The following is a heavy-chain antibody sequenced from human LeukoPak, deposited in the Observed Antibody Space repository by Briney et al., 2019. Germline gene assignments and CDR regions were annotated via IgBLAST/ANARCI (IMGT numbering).Heavy chain of an antibody. V-gene: IGHV3-43D*03. J-gene: IGHJ3*02. CDR2: ISWDGGST. Sequence: GGSLRLSCAASGFTFDDYAMHWVRQAPGKGLEWVSLISWDGGSTYYADSVKGRFTISRDNAKNSLYLQMNSLRAEDTALYYCARGAPGDAFDIWGQGTMVTVSS. CDR3: ARGAPGDAFDI. D-gene: IGHD1-26*01. CDR1: GFTFDDYA.